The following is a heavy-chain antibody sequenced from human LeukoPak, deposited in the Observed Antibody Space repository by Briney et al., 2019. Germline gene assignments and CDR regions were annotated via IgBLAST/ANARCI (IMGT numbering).Heavy chain of an antibody. V-gene: IGHV3-74*01. Sequence: GGSLRLSCTASGFTFSNFWMHWVRQAPGKGLEWVSRINDDGRSTSYAHSVKGRFTISRDNAKNTVYLQMNTLRAEDTAVYYCARAYCGGDCYSRAMDYWGQGTLVTVSS. J-gene: IGHJ4*02. D-gene: IGHD2-21*02. CDR3: ARAYCGGDCYSRAMDY. CDR2: INDDGRST. CDR1: GFTFSNFW.